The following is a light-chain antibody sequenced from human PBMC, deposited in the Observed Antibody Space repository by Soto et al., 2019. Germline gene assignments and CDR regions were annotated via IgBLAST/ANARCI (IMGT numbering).Light chain of an antibody. J-gene: IGKJ3*01. Sequence: EIVLSQSPATLSVSPGEGATLSCRASQSIDGNLAWYQQKPGQAPRLLIYGASSRATGIPDRFSGSGSGTDFTLTISRLEPEDFAVYYCQQYGSSLGTFGPGTKVDIK. CDR2: GAS. CDR1: QSIDGN. CDR3: QQYGSSLGT. V-gene: IGKV3-20*01.